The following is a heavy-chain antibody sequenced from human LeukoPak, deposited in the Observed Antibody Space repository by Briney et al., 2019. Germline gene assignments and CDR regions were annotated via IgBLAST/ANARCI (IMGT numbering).Heavy chain of an antibody. CDR3: AKERGYDSGGYFDY. V-gene: IGHV3-23*01. CDR2: ISGSGGST. J-gene: IGHJ4*02. Sequence: GGSLRLSCAASGFTFSSYGMSWVRQAPGKGLEWVSAISGSGGSTYYADSVKGRFTVSRDNSKSTLYLQMNSLRAEDTAVYYCAKERGYDSGGYFDYWGQGTLVTVSS. D-gene: IGHD5-12*01. CDR1: GFTFSSYG.